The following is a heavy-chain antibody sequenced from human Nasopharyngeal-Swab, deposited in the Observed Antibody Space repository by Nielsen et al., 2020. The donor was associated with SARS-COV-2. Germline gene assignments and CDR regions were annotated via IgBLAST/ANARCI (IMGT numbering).Heavy chain of an antibody. CDR1: GFTFTNYY. J-gene: IGHJ4*02. CDR3: ARDPMMCRSTSCAFDH. CDR2: INPSGGSP. Sequence: ASVKVSCKASGFTFTNYYIHWVRQAPGQGLEWMAIINPSGGSPTYAQRFQGRVTMTWDTSTGTVYMEISSLRFDDTAVYYCARDPMMCRSTSCAFDHWGQGILVTVSS. V-gene: IGHV1-46*01. D-gene: IGHD2-2*01.